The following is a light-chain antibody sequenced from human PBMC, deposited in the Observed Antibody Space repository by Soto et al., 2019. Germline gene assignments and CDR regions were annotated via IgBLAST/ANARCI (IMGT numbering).Light chain of an antibody. CDR3: CSYAGSSTLAV. CDR1: SNDVGSYDL. Sequence: QSVLTQTASVSGSPGQSITISCTGTSNDVGSYDLVSWYEHHPGKAPKLILYEVNKRPSGVSNRFSGSKSGNTASLTISGLPAEDEADYYCCSYAGSSTLAVFGGGTKVTVL. CDR2: EVN. V-gene: IGLV2-23*02. J-gene: IGLJ2*01.